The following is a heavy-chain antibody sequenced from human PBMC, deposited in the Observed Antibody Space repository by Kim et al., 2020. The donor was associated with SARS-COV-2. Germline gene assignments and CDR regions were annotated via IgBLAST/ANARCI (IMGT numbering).Heavy chain of an antibody. J-gene: IGHJ4*02. Sequence: TPSTRSRVTISVDTAKSQFSLKLSSVTAADTAVYYCARVRYYDSSGYHYWGQGTLVTVSS. CDR3: ARVRYYDSSGYHY. V-gene: IGHV4-34*01. D-gene: IGHD3-22*01.